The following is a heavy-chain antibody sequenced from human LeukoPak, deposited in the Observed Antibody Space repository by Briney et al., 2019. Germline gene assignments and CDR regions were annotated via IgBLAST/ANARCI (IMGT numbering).Heavy chain of an antibody. CDR3: ARLTSSSSGSSFDY. D-gene: IGHD6-13*01. J-gene: IGHJ4*02. Sequence: PSQTLSLTCTVSGGSISSYYWSWIRQPPGKGLEWIGYIYYSGSTKYNPSLKSRVTISVDTSKNQFSLKLSSVTAADTAVYYCARLTSSSSGSSFDYWGQGTLVTVSS. V-gene: IGHV4-59*08. CDR1: GGSISSYY. CDR2: IYYSGST.